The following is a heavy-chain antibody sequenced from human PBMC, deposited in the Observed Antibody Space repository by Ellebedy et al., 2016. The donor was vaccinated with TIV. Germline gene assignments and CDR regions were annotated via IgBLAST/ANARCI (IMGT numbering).Heavy chain of an antibody. D-gene: IGHD3/OR15-3a*01. CDR3: ARDGTYGMDV. J-gene: IGHJ4*02. V-gene: IGHV1-46*01. Sequence: ASVKVSCKASGYTFTSYRMHWVRQAPGQGLEWMGIVNPSGGSTTYAQEVQGRIPMTRDRSTKTVYMELSSLTSEDTAIYYCARDGTYGMDVWGQGTLVTVSS. CDR2: VNPSGGST. CDR1: GYTFTSYR.